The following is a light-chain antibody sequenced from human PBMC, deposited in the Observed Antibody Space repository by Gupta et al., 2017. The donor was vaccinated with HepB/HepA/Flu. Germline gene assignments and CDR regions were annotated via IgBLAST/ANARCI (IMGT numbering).Light chain of an antibody. CDR3: CSYAGSSTTPYV. CDR2: EVS. Sequence: QSALTQPASVSGSPGQSITISCTGTSSDVGSYNLVSWYQHHPGKAPKLMIYEVSKRHSGGSNRFSGSKSGNTASITISGLQAEDEAVYYCCSYAGSSTTPYVFGTGTKVTVL. V-gene: IGLV2-23*02. CDR1: SSDVGSYNL. J-gene: IGLJ1*01.